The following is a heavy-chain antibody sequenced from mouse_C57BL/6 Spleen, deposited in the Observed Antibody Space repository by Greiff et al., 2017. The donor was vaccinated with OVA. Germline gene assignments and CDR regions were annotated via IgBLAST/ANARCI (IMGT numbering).Heavy chain of an antibody. CDR3: ARSRGPMVTTPL. CDR2: IHPNSGST. Sequence: QVQLQQPGAELVKPGASVKLSCKASGYTFTSYWMHWVKQRPGQGLEWIGMIHPNSGSTNYNEKFKSKATLTVDKSSSTAYMQLSSLTSEDSAVYYCARSRGPMVTTPLWGQGTTLTVSS. D-gene: IGHD2-2*01. V-gene: IGHV1-64*01. CDR1: GYTFTSYW. J-gene: IGHJ2*01.